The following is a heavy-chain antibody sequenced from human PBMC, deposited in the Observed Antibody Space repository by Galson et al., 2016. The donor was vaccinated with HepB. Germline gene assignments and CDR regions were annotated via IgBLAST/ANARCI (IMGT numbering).Heavy chain of an antibody. CDR2: ISGSGGST. Sequence: SLRLSCAASGFTFSSYAMSWVRQAPGKGLEWVSVISGSGGSTHYADSVKGRFTISRDNSQNTLDLQMNSLRAEDTAVYYCAKLTSFSGSCSSSNCYGYYFDYWGQGTLVTVSS. V-gene: IGHV3-23*01. J-gene: IGHJ4*02. CDR3: AKLTSFSGSCSSSNCYGYYFDY. D-gene: IGHD2-2*01. CDR1: GFTFSSYA.